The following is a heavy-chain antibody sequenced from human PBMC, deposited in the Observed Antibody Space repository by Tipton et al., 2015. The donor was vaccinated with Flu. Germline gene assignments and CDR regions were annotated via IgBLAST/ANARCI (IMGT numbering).Heavy chain of an antibody. CDR3: ARDWDYHVDY. CDR1: GYTFTNYGYG. J-gene: IGHJ4*02. CDR2: ISGYNGNK. Sequence: QLVQSGAEVKKPGASMKISCKASGYTFTNYGYGVSWVRQAPGQGLEWMGWISGYNGNKNYAQKVQDRVTMTTDTSKSTAYMELRSLTSDDTAVYYWARDWDYHVDYWGQGTLVTVSS. V-gene: IGHV1-18*01. D-gene: IGHD1-7*01.